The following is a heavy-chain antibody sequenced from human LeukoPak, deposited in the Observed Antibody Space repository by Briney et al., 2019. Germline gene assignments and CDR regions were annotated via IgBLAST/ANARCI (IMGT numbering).Heavy chain of an antibody. Sequence: GGSLRLSCAASGFTFSSYWMSWVRQAPGKGLEWVSAISGSGGSTYYADSVKGRFTISRDNSKNTLYLQMNSLRAEDTAVYYCAKALYPYYDILTGSGYWGQGTLVTVSS. V-gene: IGHV3-23*01. J-gene: IGHJ4*02. CDR3: AKALYPYYDILTGSGY. CDR1: GFTFSSYW. CDR2: ISGSGGST. D-gene: IGHD3-9*01.